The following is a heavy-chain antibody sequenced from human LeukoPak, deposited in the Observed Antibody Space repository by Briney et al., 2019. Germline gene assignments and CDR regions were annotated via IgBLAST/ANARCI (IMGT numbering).Heavy chain of an antibody. V-gene: IGHV3-23*01. CDR2: ISGSGSHT. CDR3: ARALAVAGTGGFDP. D-gene: IGHD6-19*01. J-gene: IGHJ5*02. CDR1: GFSFSGYA. Sequence: GGSLRLSCAASGFSFSGYAMSWVRQAPGKGLEWVSSISGSGSHTYHADSVKGRFTISRDNAKNTLYLQMNSLRADDTAVYYCARALAVAGTGGFDPWGQGTLVTVSS.